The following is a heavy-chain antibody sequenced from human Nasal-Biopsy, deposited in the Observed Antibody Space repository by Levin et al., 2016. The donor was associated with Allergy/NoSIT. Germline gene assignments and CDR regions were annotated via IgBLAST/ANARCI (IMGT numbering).Heavy chain of an antibody. V-gene: IGHV1-69*13. J-gene: IGHJ4*02. CDR1: GGTFSNHA. CDR2: IIPISGTT. Sequence: SVKVSCKVSGGTFSNHAISWVRQAPGQGLEWMGGIIPISGTTNYAQKFQGRVTITADESTTTAYMELSSLRSEDTAVYYCARDRYYEISGYYYESVYWGQGTLVTVSS. CDR3: ARDRYYEISGYYYESVY. D-gene: IGHD3-22*01.